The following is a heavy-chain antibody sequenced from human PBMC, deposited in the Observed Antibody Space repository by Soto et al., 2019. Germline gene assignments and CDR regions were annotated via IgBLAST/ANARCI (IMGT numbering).Heavy chain of an antibody. V-gene: IGHV4-34*01. Sequence: SETLSLTCAVYGGSFSGYYWSWIRQPPGKGLEWIGEINHSGSTNYNPSLKSRVTISVDTSKNQFSLKLSSMTAADTAVYYCASRVSSSSPPGRFDPWGQGTLVTVSS. CDR3: ASRVSSSSPPGRFDP. D-gene: IGHD6-6*01. J-gene: IGHJ5*02. CDR2: INHSGST. CDR1: GGSFSGYY.